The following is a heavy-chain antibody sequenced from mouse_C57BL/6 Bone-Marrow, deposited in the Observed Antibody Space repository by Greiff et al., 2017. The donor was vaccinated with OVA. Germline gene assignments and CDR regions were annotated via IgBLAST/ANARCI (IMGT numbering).Heavy chain of an antibody. CDR2: IYPSNGST. D-gene: IGHD4-1*01. Sequence: VMLVEPGPELVKPGASVKLSCKASGYTFTSYDINWVKQRPGQGLEWIGWIYPSNGSTKYNEKFKGKATLTVATSSSTAYMALHSLTTEDSAVYFCARDWSFAYWGQGTLVTVSA. V-gene: IGHV1-85*01. J-gene: IGHJ3*01. CDR3: ARDWSFAY. CDR1: GYTFTSYD.